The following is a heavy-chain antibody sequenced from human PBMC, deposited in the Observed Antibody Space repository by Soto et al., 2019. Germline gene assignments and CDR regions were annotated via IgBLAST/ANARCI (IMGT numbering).Heavy chain of an antibody. CDR2: ISYDGSNK. D-gene: IGHD2-8*01. CDR1: GFTFSSYG. CDR3: AKSGGMVYAIVYYYYGMDV. V-gene: IGHV3-30*18. J-gene: IGHJ6*02. Sequence: QAGGSLRLSCAASGFTFSSYGMHWVRQAPGKGLEWVAVISYDGSNKYYADSVKGRFTISRDNSKNTLYLQMNSLRAEDTAVYYCAKSGGMVYAIVYYYYGMDVWGQGTTVTVSS.